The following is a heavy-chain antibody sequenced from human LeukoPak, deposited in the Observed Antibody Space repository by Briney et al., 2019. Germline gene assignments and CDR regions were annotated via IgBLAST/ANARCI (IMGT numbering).Heavy chain of an antibody. D-gene: IGHD3-10*01. CDR2: INHSGST. V-gene: IGHV4-34*01. Sequence: SETLSLTCAVYGGSFSGYYWSWIRQPPGKGLEWIGEINHSGSTNYNPSLKSRVTISVDTSKNQFSLKLSSVTAADTAVYYCARRRITKVYAYWGQGTLVTVSS. CDR3: ARRRITKVYAY. CDR1: GGSFSGYY. J-gene: IGHJ4*02.